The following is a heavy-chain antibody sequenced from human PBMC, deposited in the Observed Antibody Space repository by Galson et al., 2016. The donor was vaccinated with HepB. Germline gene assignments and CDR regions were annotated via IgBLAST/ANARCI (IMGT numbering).Heavy chain of an antibody. Sequence: SETLSLTCTVSGGSISSYSWSWIRQPPGKGLEWIGYFYSSESTNYNPSLKSRVTISMDTSKNQLSLKLRSVTPADTAVYYCARENNDRYTNSLYVNAEFDPWGQGTLATVSS. J-gene: IGHJ5*02. CDR1: GGSISSYS. CDR2: FYSSEST. D-gene: IGHD6-13*01. CDR3: ARENNDRYTNSLYVNAEFDP. V-gene: IGHV4-59*01.